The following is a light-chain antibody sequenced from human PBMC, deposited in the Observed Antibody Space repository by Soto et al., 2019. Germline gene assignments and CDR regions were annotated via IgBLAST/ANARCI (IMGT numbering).Light chain of an antibody. J-gene: IGKJ5*01. Sequence: DLLMTQSPDSVAVSLGERATINCKSSQRVLFSSNNKDYLGWYQQKLGQPPKLLIYWASTRESGVPDRFSGSGSGTDFTLTISNLQAEDVAVYYCQQYHSVPIPFGQRTR. V-gene: IGKV4-1*01. CDR1: QRVLFSSNNKDY. CDR3: QQYHSVPIP. CDR2: WAS.